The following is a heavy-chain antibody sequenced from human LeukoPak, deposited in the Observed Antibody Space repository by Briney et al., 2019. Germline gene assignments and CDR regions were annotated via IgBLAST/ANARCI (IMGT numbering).Heavy chain of an antibody. CDR2: IWYDGSNK. D-gene: IGHD2-2*01. Sequence: GGSLRLSCAASGFTFSSYGMHWVRRAPGKGLEWVAVIWYDGSNKYYADSVKGRFTISRDNAKNSLYLQMNSLRAEDTAVYYCAREVIYCSSTSCIKKYYYYGMDVWGQGTTVTVSS. CDR3: AREVIYCSSTSCIKKYYYYGMDV. CDR1: GFTFSSYG. V-gene: IGHV3-33*01. J-gene: IGHJ6*02.